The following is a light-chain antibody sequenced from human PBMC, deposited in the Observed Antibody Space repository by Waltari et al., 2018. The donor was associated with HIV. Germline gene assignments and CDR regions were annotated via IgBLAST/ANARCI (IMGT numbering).Light chain of an antibody. CDR3: SSYAGSDTLV. Sequence: QSALTQPPSASGSPGQSVTISCTGTSSDVGGYNYVSWYQQHPGRAPKLIIYEVTKRPSGGPDRFAGSKFGSGTTAALTVSGLQAEDEADYYCSSYAGSDTLVFGGGTKLTVL. J-gene: IGLJ2*01. V-gene: IGLV2-8*01. CDR1: SSDVGGYNY. CDR2: EVT.